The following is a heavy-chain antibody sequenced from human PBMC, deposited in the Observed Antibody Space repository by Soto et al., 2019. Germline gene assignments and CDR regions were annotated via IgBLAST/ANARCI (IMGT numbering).Heavy chain of an antibody. Sequence: QLQLQESGSGLVRPSQTLSLTCAVSGGSISSGGYSWNWIRQPPGKGREWIGDIYHSGSTLYNPSLKSRVTISVDKSKNQFSLKLTSVTAADTAVYYCARDQLEGNWFDPCGQGTLVTVSS. CDR2: IYHSGST. D-gene: IGHD1-1*01. J-gene: IGHJ5*02. CDR3: ARDQLEGNWFDP. V-gene: IGHV4-30-2*01. CDR1: GGSISSGGYS.